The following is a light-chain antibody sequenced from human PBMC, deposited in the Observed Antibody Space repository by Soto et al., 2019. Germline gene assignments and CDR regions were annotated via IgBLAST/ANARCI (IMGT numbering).Light chain of an antibody. CDR2: RAS. J-gene: IGKJ1*01. V-gene: IGKV1-39*01. CDR1: QIISTY. CDR3: QQSYTSPPWT. Sequence: DIQMTQSPSSLSASVGDRVTISCRASQIISTYLNWYQQKPGTAPRLLISRASSVKSGVPPRFSGSGSGRDFTLSISSLRPGDIAIYFCQQSYTSPPWTFGQGTKVEVK.